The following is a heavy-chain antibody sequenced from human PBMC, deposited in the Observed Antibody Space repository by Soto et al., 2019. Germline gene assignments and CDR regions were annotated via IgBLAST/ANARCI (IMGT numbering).Heavy chain of an antibody. CDR2: IYYSGTT. CDR1: GYSISSSNW. Sequence: QVQLQASGPGLVKPSDTLSLTCAVSGYSISSSNWWGWIRQPPGKGLEWIGYIYYSGTTYYNPSLKSRVPMSLETSKNQFSLKLTSVTAVDTAVYYCARREIQGPIDYWGQGTLVTVSS. CDR3: ARREIQGPIDY. D-gene: IGHD1-26*01. J-gene: IGHJ4*02. V-gene: IGHV4-28*01.